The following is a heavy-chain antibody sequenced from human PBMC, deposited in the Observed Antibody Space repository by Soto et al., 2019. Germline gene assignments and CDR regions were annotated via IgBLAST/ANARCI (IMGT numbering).Heavy chain of an antibody. CDR3: CRTPDVLTGYYDAFYI. CDR1: GGSVSNNTYY. D-gene: IGHD3-9*01. J-gene: IGHJ3*02. Sequence: HLQLEESGPGLVKPSETLSLTCTVSGGSVSNNTYYWGWIRQPPGKGLKWIGSIYSSGSTNYHPSRKRRVTISVDTSKNEFSLKLTSVTAADTAVYYCCRTPDVLTGYYDAFYIWGQGTAVTVSS. CDR2: IYSSGST. V-gene: IGHV4-39*01.